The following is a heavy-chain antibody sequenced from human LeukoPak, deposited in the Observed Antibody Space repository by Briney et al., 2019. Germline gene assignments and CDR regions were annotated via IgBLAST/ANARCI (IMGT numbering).Heavy chain of an antibody. D-gene: IGHD3-3*01. V-gene: IGHV4-61*02. CDR3: ARSGAYDFWSGYLDY. Sequence: PSETLSLTCAVSGGSIISGGYSWSWIRQPAGKGLEWIGRIYTSGSTNYNPSLKSRVTISVDTSKNQFSLKLNSVTAADTAVYYCARSGAYDFWSGYLDYWGQGTLVTVSS. CDR1: GGSIISGGYS. J-gene: IGHJ4*02. CDR2: IYTSGST.